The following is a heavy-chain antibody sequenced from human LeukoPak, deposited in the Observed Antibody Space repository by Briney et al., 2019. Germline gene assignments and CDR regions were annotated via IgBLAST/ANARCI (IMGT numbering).Heavy chain of an antibody. Sequence: GGSLRLSCAASGFTFSSYSMNWVRQAPGKGLEWVSYISSSSSTIYYADSVKGRFTISRDNAKNSLYLQMNSLRAEDTAVYYCARDRDSSDLLNWFDPWGQGTLVTVSS. V-gene: IGHV3-48*01. CDR1: GFTFSSYS. J-gene: IGHJ5*02. D-gene: IGHD6-19*01. CDR2: ISSSSSTI. CDR3: ARDRDSSDLLNWFDP.